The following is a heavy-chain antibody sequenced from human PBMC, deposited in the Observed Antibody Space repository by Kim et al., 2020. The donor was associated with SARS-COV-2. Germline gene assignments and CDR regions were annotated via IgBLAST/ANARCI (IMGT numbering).Heavy chain of an antibody. J-gene: IGHJ5*01. Sequence: SETLSLTCTVSGGSISSYYWSWIRQPPGKGLEWIGYIYYSGSTNYNPSLKSRVTISVDTSKNQFSLKLSSVTAADTAVYDCARQERPIAWFEELMVWFD. CDR2: IYYSGST. CDR1: GGSISSYY. D-gene: IGHD3-10*01. V-gene: IGHV4-59*08. CDR3: ARQERPIAWFEELMVWFD.